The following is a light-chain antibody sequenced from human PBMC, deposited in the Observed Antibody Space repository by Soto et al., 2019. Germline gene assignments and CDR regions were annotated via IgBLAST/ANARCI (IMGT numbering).Light chain of an antibody. CDR2: EAT. CDR1: SSDVWSYNL. J-gene: IGLJ2*01. V-gene: IGLV2-23*01. CDR3: CTYAGSDTLYVR. Sequence: QSVLTQPASVSGSPGQSITIPCTGTSSDVWSYNLVSWYQQHPGKAPKLMIYEATKRPSADSNRFSASKSGNTASLTIAGLQCDDEPDYYFCTYAGSDTLYVRFGGGTKVTVL.